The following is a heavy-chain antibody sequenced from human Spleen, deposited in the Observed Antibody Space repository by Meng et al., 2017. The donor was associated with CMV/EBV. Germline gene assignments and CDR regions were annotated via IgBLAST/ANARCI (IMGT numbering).Heavy chain of an antibody. CDR1: GFTFSSSA. J-gene: IGHJ4*02. CDR2: ITASGGST. CDR3: AKAFSSSWYREYYDY. D-gene: IGHD6-13*01. V-gene: IGHV3-23*01. Sequence: GGSLRLSCAASGFTFSSSAMSWVRQAPGKGLEWVSAITASGGSTYRADSVRGRFTISRDNSKNTLYLQLNSLRVEDTAVYYCAKAFSSSWYREYYDYWGQGTLVTVSS.